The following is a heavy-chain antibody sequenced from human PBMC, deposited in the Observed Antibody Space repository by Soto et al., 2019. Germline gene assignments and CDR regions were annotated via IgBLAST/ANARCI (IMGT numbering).Heavy chain of an antibody. CDR1: GYTFTSYG. J-gene: IGHJ4*02. D-gene: IGHD2-15*01. Sequence: QVQLVQSGAEVKKPGATVKVSCKASGYTFTSYGISWVRQAPGQGLEWMGWISDYNGNTNYAQRLQVRVTITTDTSTSTDYMELGSLRSDDPAVHYCAGEGGLLIGDYWGQATLVTVAS. CDR2: ISDYNGNT. V-gene: IGHV1-18*01. CDR3: AGEGGLLIGDY.